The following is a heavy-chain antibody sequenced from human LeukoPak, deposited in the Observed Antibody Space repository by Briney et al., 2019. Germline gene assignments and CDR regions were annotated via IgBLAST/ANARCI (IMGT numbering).Heavy chain of an antibody. CDR2: IYHSGNT. CDR3: AREGRQVTQLYGSYIFDY. CDR1: GYSISSSYC. Sequence: SETLSLTCAVSGYSISSSYCWGWIRQPPGKGLEWIGSIYHSGNTYYNPSLKSRVTISVDTSKNQFSLKLSSVTAADTAVYYCAREGRQVTQLYGSYIFDYWGQGTLVTVSS. J-gene: IGHJ4*02. D-gene: IGHD4-11*01. V-gene: IGHV4-38-2*01.